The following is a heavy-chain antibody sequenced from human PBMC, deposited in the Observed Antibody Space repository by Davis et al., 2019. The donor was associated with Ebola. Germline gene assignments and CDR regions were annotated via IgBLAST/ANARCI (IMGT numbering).Heavy chain of an antibody. V-gene: IGHV1-69*13. CDR2: IIPIFGSA. CDR1: GGTFSNYA. J-gene: IGHJ5*02. CDR3: ARDRRDYDFWSVAPTVGFDP. Sequence: AASVKVSCKASGGTFSNYAFSWVRQAPGQGLEWMGGIIPIFGSANYAQKFQGRVTIIADESTSTVYMELSSLRSEDTAVYYCARDRRDYDFWSVAPTVGFDPWGQGTLVTVSS. D-gene: IGHD3-3*01.